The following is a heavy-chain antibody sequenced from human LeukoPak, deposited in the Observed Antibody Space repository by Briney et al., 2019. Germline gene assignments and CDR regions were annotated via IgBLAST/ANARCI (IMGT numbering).Heavy chain of an antibody. D-gene: IGHD3-10*01. CDR2: IYYSGST. CDR1: GFTFRNAW. CDR3: AKFAGSGSYFD. Sequence: GSLRLSCAASGFTFRNAWMSWIRQPPGKGLEWIGYIYYSGSTNYNPSLKSRVTISVDTSKNQFSLKLSSVTAADTAVYYCAKFAGSGSYFDWGQGTLVTVSS. V-gene: IGHV4-59*01. J-gene: IGHJ4*02.